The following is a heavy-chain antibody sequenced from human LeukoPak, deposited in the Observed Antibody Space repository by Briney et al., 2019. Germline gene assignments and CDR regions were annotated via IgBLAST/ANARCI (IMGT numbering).Heavy chain of an antibody. D-gene: IGHD3-16*01. CDR3: ARDGRGVWGSYCRALYDF. CDR1: GHTFTIYG. J-gene: IGHJ4*02. CDR2: ISAYNGNT. Sequence: ASVKVSCTASGHTFTIYGTSWVRQAPGQGLEWMGWISAYNGNTNYAQKLQGRVTMTTDTSTSTAYMELRSLRSYDTAVYYCARDGRGVWGSYCRALYDFCGQGTLVTVSS. V-gene: IGHV1-18*01.